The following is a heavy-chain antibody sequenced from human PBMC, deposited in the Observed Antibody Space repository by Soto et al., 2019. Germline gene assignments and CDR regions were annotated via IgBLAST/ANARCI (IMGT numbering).Heavy chain of an antibody. Sequence: LRLSCAASGFTFSSYGMHWVRQAPGKGLEWVAVIWYDGSNKYYADSVKGRFTISRDNSKNTLYLQMNSLRAEDTAVYYCARYCSSTSCGSYYYYGMDVWGQGTKVTVSS. J-gene: IGHJ6*02. CDR2: IWYDGSNK. CDR3: ARYCSSTSCGSYYYYGMDV. D-gene: IGHD2-2*01. V-gene: IGHV3-33*01. CDR1: GFTFSSYG.